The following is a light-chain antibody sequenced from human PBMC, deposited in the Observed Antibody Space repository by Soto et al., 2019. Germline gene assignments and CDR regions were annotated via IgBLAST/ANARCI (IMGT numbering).Light chain of an antibody. CDR2: HAS. Sequence: DIQVTQSPSSLSASIGDRVSITCRASLDISNWLAWYQQKPGTAPKLLIYHASSLESGVPSRFSGSGSGTEFTLTIRSLQPEDFATYYYQQYNSYSFGQGTKVDIK. CDR1: LDISNW. V-gene: IGKV1-5*01. J-gene: IGKJ1*01. CDR3: QQYNSYS.